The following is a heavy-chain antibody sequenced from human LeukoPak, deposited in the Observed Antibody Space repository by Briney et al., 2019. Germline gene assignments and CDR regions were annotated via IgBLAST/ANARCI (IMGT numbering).Heavy chain of an antibody. J-gene: IGHJ5*02. V-gene: IGHV4-4*02. CDR1: GGSISSSNW. Sequence: SGTLSLTCAVSGGSISSSNWWSWVRQPPGKGLEWIGEIYHSGSTNYNPSLKSRVTISVDKSKNQFSLKLSSVTAADTAVYYCARAGPTTYYDFWSSWGQGTLVTVSS. CDR3: ARAGPTTYYDFWSS. D-gene: IGHD3-3*01. CDR2: IYHSGST.